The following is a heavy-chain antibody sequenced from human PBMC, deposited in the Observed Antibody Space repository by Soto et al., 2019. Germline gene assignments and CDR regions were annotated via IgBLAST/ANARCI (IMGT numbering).Heavy chain of an antibody. D-gene: IGHD3-10*01. CDR2: ISAYNGNT. V-gene: IGHV1-18*01. J-gene: IGHJ1*01. CDR3: PKDKGDGSGSYYGY. Sequence: QVQLVQSGAEVKKPGASVKVSCKASGYTFSSYGISWVRQAPGQGLEWMGWISAYNGNTNYAQKLQGRVTMTTDTSTSTAYRDLRSLRSAATAIYCCPKDKGDGSGSYYGYWGQGTLVTVSS. CDR1: GYTFSSYG.